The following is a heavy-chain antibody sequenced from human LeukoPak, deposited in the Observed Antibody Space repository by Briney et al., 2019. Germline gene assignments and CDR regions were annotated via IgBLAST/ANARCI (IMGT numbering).Heavy chain of an antibody. D-gene: IGHD4-23*01. CDR2: INHSGST. Sequence: PSETLSLTCAVYGGSFSGYYWSWIRQPPGKGLEWIGEINHSGSTNYNPSLKSRVTISVDTSKNQFSLKLSSVTAADTAVYYCARAEVRWLYNWLDPWGQGTLVTVSS. V-gene: IGHV4-34*01. CDR1: GGSFSGYY. CDR3: ARAEVRWLYNWLDP. J-gene: IGHJ5*02.